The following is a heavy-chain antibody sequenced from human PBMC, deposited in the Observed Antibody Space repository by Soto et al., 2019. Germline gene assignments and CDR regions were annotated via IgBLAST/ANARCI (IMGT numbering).Heavy chain of an antibody. J-gene: IGHJ6*02. CDR2: ISYDGSNK. CDR1: GFTFSSYA. CDR3: AREGVVVADIAYYYYGMDI. D-gene: IGHD2-15*01. V-gene: IGHV3-30-3*01. Sequence: GGSLRLSCAASGFTFSSYAMHWVRQAPGKGLEWVAVISYDGSNKYYADSVKGRFTISRDNSKNTLYLQMNSLRAEDTAVYYCAREGVVVADIAYYYYGMDIWGQGTTVTVSS.